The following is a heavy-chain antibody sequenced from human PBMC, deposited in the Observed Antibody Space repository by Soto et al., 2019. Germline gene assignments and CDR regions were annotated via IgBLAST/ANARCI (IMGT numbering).Heavy chain of an antibody. CDR1: GGSISSSSYY. D-gene: IGHD6-6*01. Sequence: SDTLSLTCTVSGGSISSSSYYWGWIRQPPGKGLEWIGSIYYSGSTYYNPSLKSRVTISVDTSKNQFSLKLSSVTAADTAVYYCARLLGVTAYSSSSFVDYGMDVWGQGTTVTVSS. CDR3: ARLLGVTAYSSSSFVDYGMDV. V-gene: IGHV4-39*01. J-gene: IGHJ6*02. CDR2: IYYSGST.